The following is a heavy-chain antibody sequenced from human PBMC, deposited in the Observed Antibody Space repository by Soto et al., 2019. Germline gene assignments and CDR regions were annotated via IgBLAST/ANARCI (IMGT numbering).Heavy chain of an antibody. CDR3: ARTIQKRLGKRVHNWFDP. D-gene: IGHD3-9*01. CDR1: GGSISSYY. V-gene: IGHV4-59*01. J-gene: IGHJ5*02. CDR2: IYYSGST. Sequence: SETLSLTCTVSGGSISSYYWSWIRQPPGKGLEWIGYIYYSGSTNYNPSLKSRVTISVDTSKNQFSLKLSSVTAADTAVYYCARTIQKRLGKRVHNWFDPWGQGTLVTVSS.